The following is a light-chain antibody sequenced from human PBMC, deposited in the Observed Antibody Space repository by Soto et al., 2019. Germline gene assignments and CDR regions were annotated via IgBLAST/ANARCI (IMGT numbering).Light chain of an antibody. CDR2: TNN. CDR1: SSSIGSNS. J-gene: IGLJ1*01. V-gene: IGLV1-44*01. Sequence: QSVLTQPPSASGTPGQGVTISCSGSSSSIGSNSVNWYQQLPRTAPKVLIYTNNQRPSGVPDRFSGSKSGTSASLAISGLQSEDEADYYCAAWDGSLNVYVFGTGTKVTVL. CDR3: AAWDGSLNVYV.